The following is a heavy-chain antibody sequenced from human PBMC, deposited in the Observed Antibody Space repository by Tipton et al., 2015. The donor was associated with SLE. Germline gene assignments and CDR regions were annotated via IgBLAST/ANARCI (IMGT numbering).Heavy chain of an antibody. D-gene: IGHD2-15*01. V-gene: IGHV4-59*11. CDR2: IYYSGST. CDR1: GGSISGHY. J-gene: IGHJ3*02. CDR3: ARMGYCVTAPCARDDAFHI. Sequence: TLSLTCTVSGGSISGHYLSWIRQPPGKGLEWIGYIYYSGSTNYNPSLKSRVTISVDTSKNHFSLRLSSVTAADTALYYCARMGYCVTAPCARDDAFHIWGQGTMVTVSS.